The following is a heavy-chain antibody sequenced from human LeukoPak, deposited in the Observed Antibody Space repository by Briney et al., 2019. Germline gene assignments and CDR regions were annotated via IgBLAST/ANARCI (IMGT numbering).Heavy chain of an antibody. CDR1: GGSITTSSYY. V-gene: IGHV4-39*07. CDR2: IYYSGST. Sequence: SETLSLTCTVSGGSITTSSYYWGWIRQPPGKGLEWIGIIYYSGSTYYNPSLKSRVTISVDTSKNQFSLKVSSVTAADTALYYCARGSETTGNNWFDPWGQGTLVTVSS. CDR3: ARGSETTGNNWFDP. D-gene: IGHD1-1*01. J-gene: IGHJ5*02.